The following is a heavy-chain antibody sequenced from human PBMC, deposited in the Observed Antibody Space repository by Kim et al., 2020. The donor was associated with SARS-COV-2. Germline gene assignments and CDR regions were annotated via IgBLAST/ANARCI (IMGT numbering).Heavy chain of an antibody. V-gene: IGHV3-72*01. D-gene: IGHD6-19*01. Sequence: GGSLRLSCAASGFTFSDHYMDWVRQAPGKGLEWVGRTRNKANSYTTEYAASVKGRFTISRDDSKNSLYLQMNSLKTEDTAVYYCASSGWDDFDYWGQGTLVTVSS. CDR2: TRNKANSYTT. CDR1: GFTFSDHY. J-gene: IGHJ4*02. CDR3: ASSGWDDFDY.